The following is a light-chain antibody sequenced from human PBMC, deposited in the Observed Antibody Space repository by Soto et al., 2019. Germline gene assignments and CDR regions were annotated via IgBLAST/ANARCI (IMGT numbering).Light chain of an antibody. CDR3: QQGFSVPLT. Sequence: DIQMTQSPSSMSASVGDRVTITCRPSQNIGVYLNWYQQKPGKAPTFLISATSTLQSGVPSRFSGGVSGTDVTLTINNLQPEDFATYYCQQGFSVPLTFGGGNKV. CDR2: ATS. V-gene: IGKV1-39*01. CDR1: QNIGVY. J-gene: IGKJ4*01.